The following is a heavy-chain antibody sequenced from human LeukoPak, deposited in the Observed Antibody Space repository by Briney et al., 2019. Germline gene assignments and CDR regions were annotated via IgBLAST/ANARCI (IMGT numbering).Heavy chain of an antibody. CDR3: ARDGRGSGSYYLTPTYYYGMDV. D-gene: IGHD3-10*01. Sequence: GGSLRLSCAASGFTFSSYSMNWVRQAPGKGLEWVSSISSSSSYIYYADSVKGRFTISRDNAKNSLYLQMNSLRAEDTAVYYCARDGRGSGSYYLTPTYYYGMDVWGQGTTVTVSS. CDR1: GFTFSSYS. J-gene: IGHJ6*02. CDR2: ISSSSSYI. V-gene: IGHV3-21*04.